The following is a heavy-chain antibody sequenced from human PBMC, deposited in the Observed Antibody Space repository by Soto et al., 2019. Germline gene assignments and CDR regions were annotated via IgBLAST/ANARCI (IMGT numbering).Heavy chain of an antibody. Sequence: VQLVQSGAEVKKPGSSVKVSCKASGGTFSNYPFIWVRQAPGQELDWMGGIIPIFGTTDNGQRFQGRVTITTDESTNTAYMELRSLRSDDTAVYYCARGLYCGGGCYSHFDYWGQGTLVTVSS. CDR3: ARGLYCGGGCYSHFDY. CDR1: GGTFSNYP. D-gene: IGHD2-21*02. J-gene: IGHJ4*02. CDR2: IIPIFGTT. V-gene: IGHV1-69*01.